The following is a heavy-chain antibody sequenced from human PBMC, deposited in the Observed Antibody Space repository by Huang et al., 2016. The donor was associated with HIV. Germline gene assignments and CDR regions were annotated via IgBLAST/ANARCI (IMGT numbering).Heavy chain of an antibody. V-gene: IGHV4-30-2*01. Sequence: QLQLQESGSGLVKPSQTLSLTCAVSGGSISSGGHSWSWIRQPPGEGLEGIGYIYRTVSTYYNPALQMRVTMSVARSKNQFSLRLSSVTAADTAIYYCARDGGNSEYYFDYWGQGTLVTVSS. CDR3: ARDGGNSEYYFDY. CDR1: GGSISSGGHS. J-gene: IGHJ4*02. D-gene: IGHD2-21*02. CDR2: IYRTVST.